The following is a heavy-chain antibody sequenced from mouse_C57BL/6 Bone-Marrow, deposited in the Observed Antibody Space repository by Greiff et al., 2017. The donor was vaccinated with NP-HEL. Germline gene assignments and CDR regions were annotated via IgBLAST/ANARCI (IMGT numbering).Heavy chain of an antibody. V-gene: IGHV14-4*01. CDR3: TTYWDRAY. J-gene: IGHJ3*01. Sequence: EVQLQQSGAELVRPGASVKLSCTASGFNIKDDYMHWVKQRPEQGLEWIGWIDPENGDTEYASKFQGKATITADTSSNTAYLQLSSLTSEDTAVYYCTTYWDRAYWGQGTLVTVSA. CDR1: GFNIKDDY. D-gene: IGHD4-1*01. CDR2: IDPENGDT.